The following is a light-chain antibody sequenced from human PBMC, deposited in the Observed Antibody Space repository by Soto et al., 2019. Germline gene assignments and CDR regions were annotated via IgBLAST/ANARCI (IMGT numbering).Light chain of an antibody. CDR1: SSDVGGYEY. CDR2: EVI. J-gene: IGLJ1*01. V-gene: IGLV2-14*01. Sequence: QSVLTQPASVSGSPGQSITISCTGTSSDVGGYEYVSWYQQYPGKAPKLMIYEVIDRPAGAPRRFSGSESGNTASLTITGLQAEDEADYYCSSYRTGGSYVFGTGTKVTVL. CDR3: SSYRTGGSYV.